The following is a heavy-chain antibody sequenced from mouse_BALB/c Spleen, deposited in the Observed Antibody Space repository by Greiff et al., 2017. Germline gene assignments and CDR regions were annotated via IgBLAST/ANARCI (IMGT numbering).Heavy chain of an antibody. CDR1: GYTFTDYN. V-gene: IGHV1S29*02. CDR3: ARGPTVVATGNY. D-gene: IGHD1-1*01. J-gene: IGHJ2*01. Sequence: VQLKQSGPELVKPGASVKISCKASGYTFTDYNMHWVKQSHGKSLEWIGYIYPYNGGTGYNQKFKSKATLTVDNSSSTAYMELRSLTSEDSAVYYCARGPTVVATGNYGGQGTTLTVSS. CDR2: IYPYNGGT.